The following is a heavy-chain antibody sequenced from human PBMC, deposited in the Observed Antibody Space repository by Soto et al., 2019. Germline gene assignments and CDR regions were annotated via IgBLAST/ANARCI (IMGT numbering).Heavy chain of an antibody. V-gene: IGHV3-33*01. J-gene: IGHJ4*02. CDR2: IWYDRSNK. CDR3: ARKTAAGPFDY. CDR1: GFTFSSYG. D-gene: IGHD6-13*01. Sequence: QVQPVESGGGVVQPGRSLRLSCAASGFTFSSYGMHWVRQAPGKGLEWVAFIWYDRSNKFYADSVKGRFTISRDNSKNTLYLQMNSLRAEDTAVYYCARKTAAGPFDYWGQGTLVTVSS.